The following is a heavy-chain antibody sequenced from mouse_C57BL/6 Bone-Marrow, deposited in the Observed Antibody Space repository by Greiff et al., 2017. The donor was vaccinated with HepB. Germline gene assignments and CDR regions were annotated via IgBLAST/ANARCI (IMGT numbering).Heavy chain of an antibody. J-gene: IGHJ2*01. CDR1: GFTFSSYA. Sequence: EVQLVESGGGLVKPGGSLKLSCAASGFTFSSYAMSWVRQTPEKRLEWVATISAGGSYTYYPDNVKGRFTISRDNAKNNLYLQMSHLKSEDTAMYYCARGAYYSGDYWGQGTTLTVSS. CDR3: ARGAYYSGDY. V-gene: IGHV5-4*01. CDR2: ISAGGSYT. D-gene: IGHD1-1*01.